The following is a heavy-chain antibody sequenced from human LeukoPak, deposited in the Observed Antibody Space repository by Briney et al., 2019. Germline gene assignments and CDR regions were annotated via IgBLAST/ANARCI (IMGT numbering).Heavy chain of an antibody. CDR3: ARHGKYYSGSHYFDF. CDR1: GYSFTSQW. Sequence: ESLKISCQASGYSFTSQWIGWVRQMPGKGLEWMGIIYPDDSDTRYSPSFQGQVTISADKSISTAYLQWSSLKASDSAMYYCARHGKYYSGSHYFDFWGQGTLITVSS. V-gene: IGHV5-51*01. CDR2: IYPDDSDT. D-gene: IGHD6-19*01. J-gene: IGHJ4*02.